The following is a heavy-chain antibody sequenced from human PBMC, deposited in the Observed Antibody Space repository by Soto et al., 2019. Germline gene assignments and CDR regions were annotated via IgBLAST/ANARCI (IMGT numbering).Heavy chain of an antibody. J-gene: IGHJ4*02. Sequence: QVQLVESGGGVVQPGRSLRLSCAASGFTFSSYGMHWVRQAPGKVLEWVAVISYDGSNKYYADSVKGRFTISRDNSKNTLYLQMNSLRAEDTAVYYCSKDPYYSSGWGGHFDYWGQGTLVTVSS. CDR2: ISYDGSNK. V-gene: IGHV3-30*18. D-gene: IGHD6-19*01. CDR1: GFTFSSYG. CDR3: SKDPYYSSGWGGHFDY.